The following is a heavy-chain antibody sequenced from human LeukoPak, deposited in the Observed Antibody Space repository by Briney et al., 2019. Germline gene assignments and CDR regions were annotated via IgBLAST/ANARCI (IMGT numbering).Heavy chain of an antibody. J-gene: IGHJ3*02. CDR3: AREAAAGYSYGYANAFDI. D-gene: IGHD5-18*01. V-gene: IGHV4-39*07. CDR2: IYYSGST. CDR1: GGSISSSSYY. Sequence: SETLSLTCTVSGGSISSSSYYWGWIRQPPGKGLEWIGSIYYSGSTYYNPSLKSRVTISVDTSKNQFSLKLSSVTAADTAVYYCAREAAAGYSYGYANAFDIWGQGTMVTVSS.